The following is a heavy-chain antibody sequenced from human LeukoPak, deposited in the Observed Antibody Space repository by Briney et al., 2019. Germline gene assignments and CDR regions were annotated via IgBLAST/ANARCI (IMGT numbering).Heavy chain of an antibody. CDR3: ARDQYYDSKGWFDP. Sequence: ASVKVSCKTSGYTFNTYDINWVRQAPGQGLEWMGWISTYNGNTNYAQKLQGRVSMTTDTSTSTAYMDLRSLRSDDTAVYYCARDQYYDSKGWFDPWGQGTLVTVSS. CDR1: GYTFNTYD. CDR2: ISTYNGNT. V-gene: IGHV1-18*01. D-gene: IGHD3-22*01. J-gene: IGHJ5*02.